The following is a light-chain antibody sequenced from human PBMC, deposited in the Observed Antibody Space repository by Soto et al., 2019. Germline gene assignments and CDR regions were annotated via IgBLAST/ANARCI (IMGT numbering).Light chain of an antibody. CDR2: GAF. CDR3: QQYKNWPPLT. J-gene: IGKJ4*01. CDR1: QSVSSN. Sequence: EIVMTQSPATLSVSPGERATLSCRASQSVSSNLAWYQQKPGQGPRLLIYGAFTRATGIPARFSGSGSGTEFTLTISSLQSEDFALYYCQQYKNWPPLTFGGGTKVEIK. V-gene: IGKV3-15*01.